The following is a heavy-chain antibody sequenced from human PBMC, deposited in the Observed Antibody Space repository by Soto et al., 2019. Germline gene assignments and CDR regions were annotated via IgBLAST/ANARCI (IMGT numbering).Heavy chain of an antibody. CDR1: GGSISSGDYY. CDR3: ARAFQNYEGSYFDY. CDR2: IYYSGST. V-gene: IGHV4-30-4*01. Sequence: SETLSLTCTVSGGSISSGDYYWSWIRQPPGKGLEWIGYIYYSGSTYYNPSLKSRVTISVDTSKNQFSLKLSSVTAADTAVYYCARAFQNYEGSYFDYWGQGTLVTVSS. D-gene: IGHD1-7*01. J-gene: IGHJ4*02.